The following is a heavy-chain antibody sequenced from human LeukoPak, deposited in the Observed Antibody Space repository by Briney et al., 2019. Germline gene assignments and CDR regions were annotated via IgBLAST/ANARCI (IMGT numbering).Heavy chain of an antibody. V-gene: IGHV4-59*12. D-gene: IGHD3-10*01. Sequence: SETLSLTCTVSGGSISSYYWSWIRQPPGKGLEWIGYIYYSGSTNYNPSLKSRVTISVDTSKNQFSLKLSSVTAADTAVYYCARDPLRGVAFDIWGQGTMVTVSS. CDR3: ARDPLRGVAFDI. J-gene: IGHJ3*02. CDR1: GGSISSYY. CDR2: IYYSGST.